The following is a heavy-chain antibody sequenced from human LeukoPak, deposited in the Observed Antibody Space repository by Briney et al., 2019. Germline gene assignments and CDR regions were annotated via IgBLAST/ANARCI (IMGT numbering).Heavy chain of an antibody. D-gene: IGHD6-13*01. J-gene: IGHJ4*02. CDR1: GITLSNYG. Sequence: PGGSLRLSCAVSGITLSNYGMTWVRQAPGKGLEWVAGISDSGGTTKYADSVKGRFTISRDNPKNTLYLQMNSLRAEDTAVYYCAKEAAAVTYYFDYWGQGTLVTVSS. CDR2: ISDSGGTT. V-gene: IGHV3-23*01. CDR3: AKEAAAVTYYFDY.